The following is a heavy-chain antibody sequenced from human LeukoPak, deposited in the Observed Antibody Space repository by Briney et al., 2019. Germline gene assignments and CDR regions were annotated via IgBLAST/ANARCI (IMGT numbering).Heavy chain of an antibody. CDR2: IYTSGSTP. CDR3: AREPEY. V-gene: IGHV4-4*07. D-gene: IGHD1-14*01. J-gene: IGHJ1*01. Sequence: SETLSLTCTVSGGSINSYYWSWIRQSAGKGLEWIGRIYTSGSTPDYSPSLKSRVTMSIDTSKNQFSLQLSSVTAADTAIYFCAREPEYWGQGALVTVSS. CDR1: GGSINSYY.